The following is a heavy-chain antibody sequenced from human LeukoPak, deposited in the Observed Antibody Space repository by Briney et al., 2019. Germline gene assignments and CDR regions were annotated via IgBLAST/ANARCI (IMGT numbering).Heavy chain of an antibody. J-gene: IGHJ3*01. CDR2: VYYSGSP. CDR1: GGSITIGTW. Sequence: SETLSLTCAVSGGSITIGTWWTWVRQPPGQGLEWIGEVYYSGSPNYNSSLKSRVTVSLDKTKNQFLLNLTSVTAADTAVYYCARGPRKWGQGTMVTVSS. CDR3: ARGPRK. V-gene: IGHV4-4*02.